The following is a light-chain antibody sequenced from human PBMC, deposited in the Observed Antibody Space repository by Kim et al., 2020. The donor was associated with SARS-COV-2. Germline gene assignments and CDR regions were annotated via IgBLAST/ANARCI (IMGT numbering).Light chain of an antibody. CDR3: QQHNNWPPFT. V-gene: IGKV3-15*01. Sequence: EIVMTQSPATPSVSPGERATLSCRASQSVSSNLAWYQQKPGQAPRLLIYGASTRATGIPARFNGSGSGTEFTLTISSLQSEDFAVYYCQQHNNWPPFTFGPGTKVDIK. CDR1: QSVSSN. J-gene: IGKJ3*01. CDR2: GAS.